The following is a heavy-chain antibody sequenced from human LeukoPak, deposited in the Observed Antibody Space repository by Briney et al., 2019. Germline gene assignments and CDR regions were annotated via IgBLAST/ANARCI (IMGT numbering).Heavy chain of an antibody. CDR1: GYSFTSYW. J-gene: IGHJ5*02. D-gene: IGHD3-3*01. CDR3: ARGLEDWSGYNPFDP. V-gene: IGHV5-51*01. CDR2: IYPGDSDT. Sequence: GESLKISCKGSGYSFTSYWIGWVRQMPGKGLGWMGIIYPGDSDTRYSPSFQGQVTISADKSISTAYLQWSSLKASDTAMYYCARGLEDWSGYNPFDPWGQGTLVTVSS.